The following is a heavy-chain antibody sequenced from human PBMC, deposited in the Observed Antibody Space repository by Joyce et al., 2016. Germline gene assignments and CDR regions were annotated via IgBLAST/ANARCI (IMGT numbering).Heavy chain of an antibody. V-gene: IGHV3-48*03. CDR3: ASLSCAV. CDR2: ISRSGDLI. J-gene: IGHJ4*02. CDR1: GFIFSSKE. Sequence: EVQLVESGGGLVQPGGSLILSCAPSGFIFSSKEMNWVLQAPGKGLEWIAYISRSGDLIHYADSVRDRFTISRDNAGSSLYLQMESLRAEDTAMYYCASLSCAVWGQGSLVTVSS.